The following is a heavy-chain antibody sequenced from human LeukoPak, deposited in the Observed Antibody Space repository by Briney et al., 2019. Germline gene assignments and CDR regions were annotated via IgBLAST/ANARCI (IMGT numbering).Heavy chain of an antibody. J-gene: IGHJ5*02. Sequence: ASVKVSCKASGGTFSTYAITWVRQAPGQGLEWMGGIIPVFGTTNYAQKFHGRVTITTDESMSTAYMELSSLRSEDTAVYYGARCLGECQLVFWFDPWGQGTLVTVSS. CDR1: GGTFSTYA. CDR2: IIPVFGTT. V-gene: IGHV1-69*05. CDR3: ARCLGECQLVFWFDP. D-gene: IGHD3-16*01.